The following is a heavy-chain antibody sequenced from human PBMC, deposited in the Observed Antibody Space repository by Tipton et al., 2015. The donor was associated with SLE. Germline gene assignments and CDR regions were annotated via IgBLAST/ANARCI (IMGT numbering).Heavy chain of an antibody. V-gene: IGHV3-23*01. Sequence: GSLRLSCAASGFIFNNYVISWVRQAPGKGLEWVSTIGGSGVATYYADSVKGRFTISRDNSKNTLYLQMNSLRAEDTAVYSCARYQIAARSANGFWGQGTLVTVSS. CDR1: GFIFNNYV. CDR2: IGGSGVAT. CDR3: ARYQIAARSANGF. D-gene: IGHD6-6*01. J-gene: IGHJ4*02.